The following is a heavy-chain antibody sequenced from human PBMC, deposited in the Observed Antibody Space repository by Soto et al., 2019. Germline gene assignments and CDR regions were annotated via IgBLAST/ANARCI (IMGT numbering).Heavy chain of an antibody. CDR3: ATGRDEYGNSPAETYYYCFSMDV. V-gene: IGHV3-53*01. D-gene: IGHD6-6*01. CDR2: MYSSGST. J-gene: IGHJ6*02. Sequence: ESLRLSCAASGFTFSSYQLNWVRQAPGKGLEWVSVMYSSGSTYYEHSVKGRFTISIDNSKHKLYLQMNSLTAADTAVYYCATGRDEYGNSPAETYYYCFSMDVGGRGT. CDR1: GFTFSSYQ.